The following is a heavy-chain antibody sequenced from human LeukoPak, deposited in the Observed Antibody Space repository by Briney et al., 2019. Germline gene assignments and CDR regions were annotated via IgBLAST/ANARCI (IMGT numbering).Heavy chain of an antibody. V-gene: IGHV3-33*01. D-gene: IGHD6-19*01. CDR2: IWSDGSNK. Sequence: GGSLRLSCAASGFTFSSHGMHWVRQAPGKGLEWVAVIWSDGSNKYCADSVKGRFTISRDNSKNTLYLQMNSLRAEDTAVYYCARDSLGTSSGWFDPWSQGTLVTVSS. CDR1: GFTFSSHG. J-gene: IGHJ5*02. CDR3: ARDSLGTSSGWFDP.